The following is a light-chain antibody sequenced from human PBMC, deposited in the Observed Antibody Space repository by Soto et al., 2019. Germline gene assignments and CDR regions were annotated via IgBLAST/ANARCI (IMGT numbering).Light chain of an antibody. CDR1: SSDVGGYNY. CDR2: DVT. J-gene: IGLJ1*01. CDR3: CSHAGSYTYV. Sequence: QCVLTQPRSVSGSPGQSLAISCTGTSSDVGGYNYVSWYQQHPGKVPELMIYDVTKRPSGVPDRFSGSKSGNTASLTISGLQSEDEADYYCCSHAGSYTYVFGTGTKVTVL. V-gene: IGLV2-11*01.